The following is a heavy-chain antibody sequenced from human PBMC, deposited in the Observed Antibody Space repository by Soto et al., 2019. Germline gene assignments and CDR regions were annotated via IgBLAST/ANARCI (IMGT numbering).Heavy chain of an antibody. J-gene: IGHJ6*02. CDR3: AKDGRVSSGPLNYYYGMDV. CDR2: ISGSGGST. Sequence: GGSLRLSCAASGFTFSSYAMSWVRQAPGKGLEWVSAISGSGGSTYYADSVKGRFTISRDNSKNTLYLQMNSLRAEDTAVYYCAKDGRVSSGPLNYYYGMDVWGQGTTVTVSS. CDR1: GFTFSSYA. D-gene: IGHD6-19*01. V-gene: IGHV3-23*01.